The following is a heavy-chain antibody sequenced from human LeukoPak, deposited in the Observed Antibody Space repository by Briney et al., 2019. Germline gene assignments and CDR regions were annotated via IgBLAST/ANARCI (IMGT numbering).Heavy chain of an antibody. CDR1: GFTFSNAW. Sequence: GGSLRLSCAASGFTFSNAWMSWVRQAPGKGLEWVGRTKSKTDGGTTDYAAPVKGRFTISRDDSKNTLYLQMNSLKTEDTAVYYCTTARYSGSWGQGTLVTVSS. D-gene: IGHD1-26*01. J-gene: IGHJ4*02. CDR2: TKSKTDGGTT. V-gene: IGHV3-15*01. CDR3: TTARYSGS.